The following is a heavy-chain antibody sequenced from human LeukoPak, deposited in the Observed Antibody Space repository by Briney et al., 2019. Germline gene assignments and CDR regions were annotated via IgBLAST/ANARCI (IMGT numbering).Heavy chain of an antibody. Sequence: SVKVSCKASGGTFSSYTISWVRQAPGQGLEWMGRIIPILGIANYAQKFQGRVTITTDESTSTAYMELSSLRSEDTAVYYCARDYDFWSGYYPYWGQGTLVTVSS. J-gene: IGHJ4*02. V-gene: IGHV1-69*16. D-gene: IGHD3-3*01. CDR2: IIPILGIA. CDR1: GGTFSSYT. CDR3: ARDYDFWSGYYPY.